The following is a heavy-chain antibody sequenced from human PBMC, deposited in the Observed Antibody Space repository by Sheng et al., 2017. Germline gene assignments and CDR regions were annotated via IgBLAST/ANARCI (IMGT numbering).Heavy chain of an antibody. Sequence: QVQLQQWGAGLLKPSETLSLTCAVYGGSFSGYYWSWIRQPPGKGLEWIGEINHSGSTNYNPSLKSRVTISVDTSKNQFSLKLSSVTAADTAVYYCARGTITMVRGAYGVYYFDYWSQGTLVTVSS. D-gene: IGHD3-10*01. CDR3: ARGTITMVRGAYGVYYFDY. CDR1: GGSFSGYY. J-gene: IGHJ4*02. CDR2: INHSGST. V-gene: IGHV4-34*01.